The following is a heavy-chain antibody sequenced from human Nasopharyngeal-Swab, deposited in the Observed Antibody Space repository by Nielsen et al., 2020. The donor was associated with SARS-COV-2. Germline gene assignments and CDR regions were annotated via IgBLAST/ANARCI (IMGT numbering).Heavy chain of an antibody. Sequence: SETLSLTCSVSGDSISSSGYYWGWVRQPPGKGLEWIGRLYYTGDTYYNPSLRGRVTLSVDTSKNQVSLKLSSVTAADTAIYYCARVVPARVTFDYWGQVLLVTVSS. V-gene: IGHV4-39*07. D-gene: IGHD5-18*01. CDR1: GDSISSSGYY. CDR2: LYYTGDT. CDR3: ARVVPARVTFDY. J-gene: IGHJ4*02.